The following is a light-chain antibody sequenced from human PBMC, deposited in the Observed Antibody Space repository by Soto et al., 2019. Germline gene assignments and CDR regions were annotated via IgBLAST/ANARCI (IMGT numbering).Light chain of an antibody. CDR2: SNN. V-gene: IGLV1-44*01. Sequence: QSVLTQPPSASGTPGQRVTISCSGSSSNIVSNTVNWYQQLPGTAPKLLTYSNNQRPSGVPDRFSGSKSGTSASLAISGLQSEDEADYYCAAWDDSLNGVVFGGGTKVTVL. CDR3: AAWDDSLNGVV. CDR1: SSNIVSNT. J-gene: IGLJ2*01.